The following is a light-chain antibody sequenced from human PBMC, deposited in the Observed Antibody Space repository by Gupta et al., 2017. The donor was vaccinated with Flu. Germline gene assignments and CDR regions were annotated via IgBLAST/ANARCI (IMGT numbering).Light chain of an antibody. V-gene: IGKV1-39*01. J-gene: IGKJ2*01. CDR3: HQSFSTPYT. CDR2: SAS. CDR1: QTIRNY. Sequence: PSTLSASVGDRVIITCRASQTIRNYVNSYQQKPAKAPKLLLYSASSPQRAVPSTFSGSGSGTDFTLIIISLLPEDFATYSCHQSFSTPYTFGPGTKVDI.